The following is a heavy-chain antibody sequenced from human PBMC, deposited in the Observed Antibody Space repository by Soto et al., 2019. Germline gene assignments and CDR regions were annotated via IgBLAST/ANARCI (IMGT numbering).Heavy chain of an antibody. V-gene: IGHV3-33*08. Sequence: PGGSLRLSCGASGFTFINYAIAWVRQAPGKGLEWVAGVCDNGSNKYYADSVKGRFSISRDNSKNTLYLQMNSLRAEDTAVYYCAREGSGGLDYWGQGTLVTVS. CDR3: AREGSGGLDY. D-gene: IGHD2-15*01. CDR2: VCDNGSNK. CDR1: GFTFINYA. J-gene: IGHJ4*02.